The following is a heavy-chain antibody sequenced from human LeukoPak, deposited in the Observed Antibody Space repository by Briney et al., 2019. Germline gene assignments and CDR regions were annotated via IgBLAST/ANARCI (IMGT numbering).Heavy chain of an antibody. CDR1: GFTFSSYE. Sequence: GGALRLSCAASGFTFSSYEMNWVRQAPGKGGEGGSYISSSGSTIYYADSVKGRFTISRDNAKNSLYLQMNSLRAEDTAVYYCARADGDYNGAFDIWGQGTMVTVSS. CDR2: ISSSGSTI. D-gene: IGHD4-17*01. J-gene: IGHJ3*02. V-gene: IGHV3-48*03. CDR3: ARADGDYNGAFDI.